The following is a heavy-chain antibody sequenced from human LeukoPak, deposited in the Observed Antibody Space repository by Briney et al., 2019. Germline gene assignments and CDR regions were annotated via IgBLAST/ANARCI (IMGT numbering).Heavy chain of an antibody. D-gene: IGHD6-13*01. V-gene: IGHV3-30-3*01. J-gene: IGHJ4*01. CDR1: EFTFSSYA. Sequence: GGSLRLSCAASEFTFSSYAFHWVRQAPGKGLEWVAVISYDGSSKYYADSVKGRFTISRDNSKNTLYLQMNSLRAEDTAVFYCAREVGYSSSFDYWGHGTLVTVSS. CDR2: ISYDGSSK. CDR3: AREVGYSSSFDY.